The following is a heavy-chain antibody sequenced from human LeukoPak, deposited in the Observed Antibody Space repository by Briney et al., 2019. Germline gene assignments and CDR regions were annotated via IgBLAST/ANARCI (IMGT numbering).Heavy chain of an antibody. CDR1: GYTFTGYY. D-gene: IGHD6-13*01. CDR3: ARPIAAAGSGWFDP. V-gene: IGHV1-2*02. J-gene: IGHJ5*02. Sequence: ASVKVSCKASGYTFTGYYMHWVRQAPGQGLEWMGGINPNSGGTNYAQKFQGRVTMTRDTSISTAYMELSRLRSDDTAVYYCARPIAAAGSGWFDPWGQGTLVTVSS. CDR2: INPNSGGT.